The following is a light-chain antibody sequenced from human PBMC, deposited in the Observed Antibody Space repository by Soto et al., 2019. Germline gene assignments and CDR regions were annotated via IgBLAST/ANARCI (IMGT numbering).Light chain of an antibody. CDR2: WAS. CDR1: QRVLYRPNNKNS. CDR3: HQYYGPQT. Sequence: IVVTHSPDSLAVSLGERATINCNTIQRVLYRPNNKNSLAWFQQKPGQPPKLLIYWASTRESGVPDRLSGSGSGTNFPLTISRMKAEDVAVYYCHQYYGPQTFGLGTKVDIK. V-gene: IGKV4-1*01. J-gene: IGKJ2*01.